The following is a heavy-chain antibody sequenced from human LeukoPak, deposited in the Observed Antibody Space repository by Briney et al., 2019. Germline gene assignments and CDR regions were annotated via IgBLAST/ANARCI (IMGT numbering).Heavy chain of an antibody. Sequence: ASVKVPCKASGYTFTSYYMHWVRQAPGQGLEWMGIINPSGGSTSYAQKFQGRVTMTRDMSTSTVYMELSSLRSEDTAVYYCARDYYDSGGYYPWGQGTLVTVSS. D-gene: IGHD3-22*01. CDR1: GYTFTSYY. CDR3: ARDYYDSGGYYP. J-gene: IGHJ5*02. CDR2: INPSGGST. V-gene: IGHV1-46*01.